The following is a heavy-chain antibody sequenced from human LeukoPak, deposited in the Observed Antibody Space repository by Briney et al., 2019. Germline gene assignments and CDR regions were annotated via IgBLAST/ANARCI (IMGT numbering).Heavy chain of an antibody. J-gene: IGHJ4*02. CDR1: GFTVSNNY. CDR3: AREGYCGGDCFLY. Sequence: HAGGSLRLSCAASGFTVSNNYMSWVRQAPGKGLEWVSVIYSGGSTDYADSVKGRFTISRDNSKNTLYLEMNSLRAENTAVYYCAREGYCGGDCFLYWGQGTLVTVSS. D-gene: IGHD2-21*02. V-gene: IGHV3-66*01. CDR2: IYSGGST.